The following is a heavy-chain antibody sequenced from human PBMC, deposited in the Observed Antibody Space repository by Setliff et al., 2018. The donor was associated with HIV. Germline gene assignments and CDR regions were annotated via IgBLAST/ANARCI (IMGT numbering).Heavy chain of an antibody. V-gene: IGHV3-11*06. Sequence: GGSLRLSCAASGFTVSERYMSWIRQAPGKGLEWISYISSSSSSYTNYADSVRGRFTISRDSAKNSLYLQMDSLRAEDTAVYYCAKDPPTLQWAFDYWGQGTLVTVSS. CDR2: ISSSSSSYT. J-gene: IGHJ4*02. CDR1: GFTVSERY. CDR3: AKDPPTLQWAFDY. D-gene: IGHD2-8*01.